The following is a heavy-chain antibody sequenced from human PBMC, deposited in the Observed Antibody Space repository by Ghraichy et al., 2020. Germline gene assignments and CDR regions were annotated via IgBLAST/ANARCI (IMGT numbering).Heavy chain of an antibody. CDR3: AKDEIAAAAPLYYFDY. CDR1: GFTFSSYA. J-gene: IGHJ4*02. Sequence: GGSLRLSCAASGFTFSSYAMSWVRQAPGKGLEWVSAISGSGGSTYYADSVKGRFTISRDNSKNTLYLQMNSLRAEDTAVYYCAKDEIAAAAPLYYFDYWGQGTLVTVSS. CDR2: ISGSGGST. V-gene: IGHV3-23*01. D-gene: IGHD6-13*01.